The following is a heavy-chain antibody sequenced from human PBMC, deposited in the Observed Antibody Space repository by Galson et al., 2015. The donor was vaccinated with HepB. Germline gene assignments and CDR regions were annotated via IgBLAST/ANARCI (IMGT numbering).Heavy chain of an antibody. V-gene: IGHV1-69*13. D-gene: IGHD2-15*01. Sequence: SVKVSCKASGGTFSKFAFSWVRQAPGQGLEWMGGIIPLHGTTSYAQKFQDRVTITADELTSSAYMELSSLRSDDTALYYCARGTHILVVVAANFDYWGQGTLVTVSS. J-gene: IGHJ4*02. CDR3: ARGTHILVVVAANFDY. CDR2: IIPLHGTT. CDR1: GGTFSKFA.